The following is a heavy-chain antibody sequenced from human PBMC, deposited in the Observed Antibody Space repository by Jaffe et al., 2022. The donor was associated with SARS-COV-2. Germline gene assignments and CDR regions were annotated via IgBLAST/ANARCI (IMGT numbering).Heavy chain of an antibody. J-gene: IGHJ4*02. V-gene: IGHV3-48*01. CDR3: VSVVVAATFEN. CDR1: GFTFSSHG. CDR2: ISSDTSTT. Sequence: EVQLVESGGGLVQPGGSLRLSCAASGFTFSSHGMNWVRQAPGKGLEWVSYISSDTSTTYYADSVKGRFTISRDNAKNSLYLQMNSLRAEDTAVYYCVSVVVAATFENWGQGTLVTVAS. D-gene: IGHD2-15*01.